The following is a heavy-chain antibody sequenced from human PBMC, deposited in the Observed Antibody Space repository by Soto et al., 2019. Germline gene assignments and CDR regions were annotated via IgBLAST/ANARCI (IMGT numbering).Heavy chain of an antibody. Sequence: PGGSLRLSCAASGFTFSSYAMSWVRQAPGKGLEWVSAISGSGGSTYYADSVKGRFTISRDNSKNTLYLQMNSLRAEDTAVYYCARATPPGVVVVTAILDYWGQGTLVTVSS. D-gene: IGHD2-21*02. CDR3: ARATPPGVVVVTAILDY. CDR1: GFTFSSYA. V-gene: IGHV3-23*01. J-gene: IGHJ4*02. CDR2: ISGSGGST.